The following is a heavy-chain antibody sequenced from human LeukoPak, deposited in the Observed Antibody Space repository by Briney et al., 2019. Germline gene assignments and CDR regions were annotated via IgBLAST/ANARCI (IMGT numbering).Heavy chain of an antibody. CDR2: ISGSSGST. CDR1: GFTFSSYA. CDR3: AKAPGQQLVNFDY. Sequence: GGSLRLSCAASGFTFSSYAMSWVRQAPGKGLEWVSAISGSSGSTYYADSVKGRFTISRDNSKNTLYLQMNSLRAEDTAVYYCAKAPGQQLVNFDYWGQGTLVTASS. J-gene: IGHJ4*02. D-gene: IGHD6-13*01. V-gene: IGHV3-23*01.